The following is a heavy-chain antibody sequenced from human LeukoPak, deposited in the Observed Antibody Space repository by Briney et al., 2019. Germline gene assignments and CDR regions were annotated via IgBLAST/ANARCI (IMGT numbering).Heavy chain of an antibody. CDR2: INWNGGST. V-gene: IGHV3-20*04. CDR1: GFTFDDYG. D-gene: IGHD1-26*01. Sequence: SPGGSLRLSCAASGFTFDDYGMSWVPHAPGKGLEWVSGINWNGGSTGYADSVKGRFTISRDNAKNSLYLQMNSLRAEDTALYYCARDLSGATTRFQQPFFDYWGQGTLVTVSS. J-gene: IGHJ4*02. CDR3: ARDLSGATTRFQQPFFDY.